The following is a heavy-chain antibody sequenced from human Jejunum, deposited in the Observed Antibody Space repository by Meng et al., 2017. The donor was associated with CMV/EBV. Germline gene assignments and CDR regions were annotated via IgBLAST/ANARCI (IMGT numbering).Heavy chain of an antibody. Sequence: VRQAPGKGLESVSGISWDSANVGYADSVKGRFTISRDHAKKSLYLQMNNLTAADTAFYYCTKDILYCSGGACTPGNYDYFYGMDVWGQGTTVTVSS. D-gene: IGHD2-15*01. J-gene: IGHJ6*02. V-gene: IGHV3-9*01. CDR2: ISWDSANV. CDR3: TKDILYCSGGACTPGNYDYFYGMDV.